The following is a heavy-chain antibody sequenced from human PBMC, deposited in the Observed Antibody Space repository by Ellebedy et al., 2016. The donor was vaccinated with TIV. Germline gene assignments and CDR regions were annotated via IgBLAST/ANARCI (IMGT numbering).Heavy chain of an antibody. D-gene: IGHD3-16*01. Sequence: MPSETLSLTCTVSGGSVSHYYWSWIRPTPGKGREWIGSTDSSGYLNYNPSLRSRLTISMSTSRNQFFLELSSVTAADTAVYYCARGPGGRYVAMSLDYWGQGTLVTVSS. J-gene: IGHJ4*02. CDR3: ARGPGGRYVAMSLDY. V-gene: IGHV4-4*08. CDR1: GGSVSHYY. CDR2: TDSSGYL.